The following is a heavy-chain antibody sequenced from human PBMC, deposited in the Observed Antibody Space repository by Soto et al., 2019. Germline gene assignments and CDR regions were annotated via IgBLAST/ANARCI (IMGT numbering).Heavy chain of an antibody. CDR2: LIPMSGAT. CDR3: ARGGTEHDY. Sequence: QVQLVQSGAEVKKPGSSVKVSCKASGGTFSSYALSWVRQAPGQGLEWMGGLIPMSGATNYAQKIQGRVTFNADETTNTAYLELTSLRSEDTAVYYCARGGTEHDYWGQGTLVTVSS. CDR1: GGTFSSYA. J-gene: IGHJ4*02. V-gene: IGHV1-69*12. D-gene: IGHD1-1*01.